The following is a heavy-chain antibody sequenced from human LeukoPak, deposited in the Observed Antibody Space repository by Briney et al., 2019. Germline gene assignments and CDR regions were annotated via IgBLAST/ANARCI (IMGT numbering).Heavy chain of an antibody. J-gene: IGHJ4*02. V-gene: IGHV1-2*02. CDR2: INPNSGGT. CDR1: GCTFTGYY. D-gene: IGHD6-6*01. CDR3: AREYRSSSFDY. Sequence: ASVNVSCKASGCTFTGYYMHWVRQAPGQGREWMGWINPNSGGTNYAQKFQGRVTMTRDTSISTAYMELSRLRSDDTAVYYCAREYRSSSFDYWGQGTLVTVSS.